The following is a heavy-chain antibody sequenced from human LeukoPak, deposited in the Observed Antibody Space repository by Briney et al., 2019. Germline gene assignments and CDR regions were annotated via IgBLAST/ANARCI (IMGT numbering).Heavy chain of an antibody. CDR3: ARGRDLGSRYFDL. Sequence: SETLSLTCTVSGGSISSYYWSWIRQPPGKGLEWIGEINHSGSTNYNPSLKSRVTISVDTSKNQFSLKLSSVTAADTAVYYCARGRDLGSRYFDLWGRGTLVTVSS. J-gene: IGHJ2*01. CDR1: GGSISSYY. CDR2: INHSGST. D-gene: IGHD2-21*01. V-gene: IGHV4-34*01.